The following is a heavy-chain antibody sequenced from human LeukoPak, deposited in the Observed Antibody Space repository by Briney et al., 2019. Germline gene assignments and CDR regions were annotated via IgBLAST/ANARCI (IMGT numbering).Heavy chain of an antibody. CDR1: GYTLSELS. J-gene: IGHJ4*02. Sequence: GASVKVSCKVSGYTLSELSMHWVRQAPGKGLEWMRGFDREDDEIIYAAKFQDRVTMTEDTSTDTAYMEMSSLRSEDTAVFYCASMVRGVIVPYFEFWGQGTLVTVSS. D-gene: IGHD3-10*01. CDR3: ASMVRGVIVPYFEF. CDR2: FDREDDEI. V-gene: IGHV1-24*01.